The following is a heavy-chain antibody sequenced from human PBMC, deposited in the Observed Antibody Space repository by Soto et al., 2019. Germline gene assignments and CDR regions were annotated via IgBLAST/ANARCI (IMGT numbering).Heavy chain of an antibody. CDR2: ISSSSSYI. CDR1: GFTFSSYS. V-gene: IGHV3-21*01. Sequence: GGSLRLSCAASGFTFSSYSMNWVRQAPGKGLEWVSSISSSSSYIYYADSVKGRFTISRDNAKNSLYLQMNSLRAEDTAVYYCARESEDLTSNFDYWGQGTLVTVSS. J-gene: IGHJ4*02. CDR3: ARESEDLTSNFDY.